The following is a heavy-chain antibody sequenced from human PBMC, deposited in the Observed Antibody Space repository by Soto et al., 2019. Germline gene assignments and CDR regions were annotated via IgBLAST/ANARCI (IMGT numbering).Heavy chain of an antibody. CDR3: ARIPSYTSGWYFDY. D-gene: IGHD6-19*01. V-gene: IGHV2-26*01. Sequence: SGPTLVNPTETLTLTCTVSGFSLSKPRLGVSWIRQPPGKALEWLAHIFSSDEKSYSTSLKSRLTISRDTSKSQVVLTITNMDPVDTATYYCARIPSYTSGWYFDYWGQGALVTVSS. CDR2: IFSSDEK. J-gene: IGHJ4*02. CDR1: GFSLSKPRLG.